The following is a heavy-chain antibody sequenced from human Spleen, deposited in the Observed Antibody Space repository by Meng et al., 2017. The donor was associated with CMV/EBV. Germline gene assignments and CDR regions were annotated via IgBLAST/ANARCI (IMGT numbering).Heavy chain of an antibody. CDR1: GGTFRSHA. J-gene: IGHJ6*02. D-gene: IGHD2-2*02. CDR3: AGNNCSSTSCYTRGYYYYDMDV. Sequence: SSVKVSCKASGGTFRSHAISWVRRAPGQGLEWMGGVIPVIGIANYAQKFQGRVTISADKSTGTAYMELSSLRSDDTAGYYCAGNNCSSTSCYTRGYYYYDMDVWGQGTTVTVSS. CDR2: VIPVIGIA. V-gene: IGHV1-69*10.